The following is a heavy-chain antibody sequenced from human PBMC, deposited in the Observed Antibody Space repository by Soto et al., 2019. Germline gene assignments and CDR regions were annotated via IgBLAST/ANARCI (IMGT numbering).Heavy chain of an antibody. CDR1: GFTFEGFW. CDR2: IDHNGRET. V-gene: IGHV3-7*04. J-gene: IGHJ4*02. Sequence: VQVVESGGALVQPGGSLRLSCEVSGFTFEGFWMSWVRQAPGKGLQWVAYIDHNGRETYYVDSVKGRFTISRDNAKSTLYLQMNSLRVEDTAIYYCARDRADDRYWGQGTLVTVSS. D-gene: IGHD3-9*01. CDR3: ARDRADDRY.